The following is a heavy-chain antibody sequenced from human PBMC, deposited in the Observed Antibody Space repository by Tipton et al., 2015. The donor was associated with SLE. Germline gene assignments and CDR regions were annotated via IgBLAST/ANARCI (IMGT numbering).Heavy chain of an antibody. V-gene: IGHV4-34*01. CDR2: INHSGST. D-gene: IGHD4-17*01. J-gene: IGHJ4*02. Sequence: TLSLTCAVYGGSFSGYYWSWIRQPPGKGLEWIGEINHSGSTNYNPSLKSRVTISVDTSKNQFSLKLSSVTAADTAVYYCARYAWVTTVTTGDFDYWGQGTLVTVSS. CDR1: GGSFSGYY. CDR3: ARYAWVTTVTTGDFDY.